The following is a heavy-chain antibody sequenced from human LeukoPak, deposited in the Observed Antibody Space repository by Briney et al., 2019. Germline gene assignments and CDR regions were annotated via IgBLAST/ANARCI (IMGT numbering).Heavy chain of an antibody. CDR3: VRGSCSTTRCSQDY. V-gene: IGHV3-48*01. J-gene: IGHJ4*02. D-gene: IGHD2-2*01. Sequence: GGSLRLSCVGSGFSFSSYSMNWVSQAPGKGLEWVSFISGSGGTIYYADSVKGRFTVSRDNAKNSLYLQMISLRAEDTAIYYCVRGSCSTTRCSQDYWGQGTLVTVSS. CDR1: GFSFSSYS. CDR2: ISGSGGTI.